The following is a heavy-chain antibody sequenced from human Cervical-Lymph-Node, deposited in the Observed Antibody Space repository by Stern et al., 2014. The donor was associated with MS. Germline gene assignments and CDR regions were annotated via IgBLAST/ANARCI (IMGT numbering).Heavy chain of an antibody. J-gene: IGHJ4*02. CDR2: ISTSGTII. CDR3: STLVAY. CDR1: GFTFNDLY. V-gene: IGHV3-11*01. Sequence: QVQLVESVGGLVKPGGSLRLSCAASGFTFNDLYINWIRQAPGKGLEWVSYISTSGTIIHYADSVKGRFTISRDKDNSSFYLQMDSLRAEDTAVYYCSTLVAYWGQGTLVTVSS.